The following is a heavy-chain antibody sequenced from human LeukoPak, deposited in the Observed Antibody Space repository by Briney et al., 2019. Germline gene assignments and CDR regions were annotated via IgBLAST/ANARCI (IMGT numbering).Heavy chain of an antibody. CDR2: IYYSGST. V-gene: IGHV4-39*07. D-gene: IGHD6-13*01. Sequence: SETLSLACTVSGGSISSNSYYWGWIRQPPGKGLKWIGSIYYSGSTYYNPSLKSRVTISVDTSKNQFSLKLNSVTAADTAVYYCARAYHSSWYLNWFDPWGQGTLVTVSS. CDR1: GGSISSNSYY. CDR3: ARAYHSSWYLNWFDP. J-gene: IGHJ5*02.